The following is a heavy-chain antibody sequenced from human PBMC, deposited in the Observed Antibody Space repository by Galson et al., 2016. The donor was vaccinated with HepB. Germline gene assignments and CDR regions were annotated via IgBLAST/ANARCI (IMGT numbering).Heavy chain of an antibody. Sequence: SLRLSCAASGFTFNAHWMNWVRQAPGKGLEWVANIRGDGIVSYYAESVGGRFTISRDNAKNSLYLQMNGLRVDDTAVYYCSREMTGSYLDWGQGTLVTVSS. D-gene: IGHD3-10*01. J-gene: IGHJ4*02. CDR3: SREMTGSYLD. V-gene: IGHV3-7*01. CDR1: GFTFNAHW. CDR2: IRGDGIVS.